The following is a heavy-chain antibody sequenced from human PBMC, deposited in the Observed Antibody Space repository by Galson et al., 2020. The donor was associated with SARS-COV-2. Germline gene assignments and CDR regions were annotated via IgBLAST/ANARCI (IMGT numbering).Heavy chain of an antibody. J-gene: IGHJ6*02. CDR1: GFTFSSYA. Sequence: SLRLSCAASGFTFSSYAMSWVRQAPGKGLEWVSAISGSGGSTYYADSVKGRFTISRDNSKNTLYLQMNSLRAEDTAVYYCAKVVGYYDFWSGPPHYYGMDVWGQGTTVTVSS. CDR2: ISGSGGST. CDR3: AKVVGYYDFWSGPPHYYGMDV. V-gene: IGHV3-23*01. D-gene: IGHD3-3*01.